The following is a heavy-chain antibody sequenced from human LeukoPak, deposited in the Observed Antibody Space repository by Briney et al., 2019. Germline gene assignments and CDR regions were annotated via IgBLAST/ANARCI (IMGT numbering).Heavy chain of an antibody. Sequence: GSSXKVSCKASGGTFISYAISWVRQAPGQGLEWMGGIIPIFGTANYAQKFQGRVTITADESTSTAYMELSSLRSEDTAVYYCARDSGTRDIVVVPAAILDYWGQGTLVTVSS. D-gene: IGHD2-2*02. CDR2: IIPIFGTA. CDR3: ARDSGTRDIVVVPAAILDY. J-gene: IGHJ4*02. CDR1: GGTFISYA. V-gene: IGHV1-69*01.